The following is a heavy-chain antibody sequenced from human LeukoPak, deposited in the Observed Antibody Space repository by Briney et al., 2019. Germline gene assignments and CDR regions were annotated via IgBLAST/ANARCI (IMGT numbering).Heavy chain of an antibody. Sequence: PSGTLSLTCTVSGGSISSGGYYWSWIRQHPGKGLEWIGYIYYSGSTYYNPSLKSRVTISVDTSKNQFSLKLSSVTAADTAVYYCARVAPDDAFDIWGQGTMVTVSS. V-gene: IGHV4-31*03. CDR2: IYYSGST. CDR1: GGSISSGGYY. CDR3: ARVAPDDAFDI. J-gene: IGHJ3*02.